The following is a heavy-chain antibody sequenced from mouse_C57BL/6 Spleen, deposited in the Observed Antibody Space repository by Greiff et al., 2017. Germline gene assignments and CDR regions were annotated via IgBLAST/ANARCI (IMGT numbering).Heavy chain of an antibody. J-gene: IGHJ4*01. CDR1: GFNIQNTY. CDR3: ARSVVADAMDY. CDR2: IDPANGNT. V-gene: IGHV14-3*01. D-gene: IGHD1-1*01. Sequence: EVQLQQSVAELVRPGASVKLSCTASGFNIQNTYMHWVKQRPEQGLEWIGRIDPANGNTKYAPKFQGKATITADTSSNTAYLQLSSLTSEDTAIYYCARSVVADAMDYWGQGTSVTVSS.